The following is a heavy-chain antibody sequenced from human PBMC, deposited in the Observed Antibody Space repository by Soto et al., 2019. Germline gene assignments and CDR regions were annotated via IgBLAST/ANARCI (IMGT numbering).Heavy chain of an antibody. CDR1: GFTFSRYA. CDR3: ARSRSGAVADSFDF. J-gene: IGHJ4*02. V-gene: IGHV3-30*14. CDR2: ISRDGTNK. Sequence: GGSLRLSCAASGFTFSRYAIHWVRQAPGKGLEWVAVISRDGTNKYYVDSVKGRFTISRDNSRNTLYFQMNSLRHEDAAVYYCARSRSGAVADSFDFWGQGTLVTVSS. D-gene: IGHD3-10*01.